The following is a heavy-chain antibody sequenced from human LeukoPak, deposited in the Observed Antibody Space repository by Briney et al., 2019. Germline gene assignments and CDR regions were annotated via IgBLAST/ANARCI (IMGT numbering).Heavy chain of an antibody. D-gene: IGHD2-8*01. CDR3: ARGRGNGGYCTNGVCSRSFPGYFDY. Sequence: SETLSLTCTVSGGSISSFYWSWIRQPPGKGLEWIGEINHSGSTNYSPSLKSRVTISVDTSKNQFSLKLNSVTAADTAVYYCARGRGNGGYCTNGVCSRSFPGYFDYWGQGTLVTVSS. CDR1: GGSISSFY. J-gene: IGHJ4*02. V-gene: IGHV4-34*01. CDR2: INHSGST.